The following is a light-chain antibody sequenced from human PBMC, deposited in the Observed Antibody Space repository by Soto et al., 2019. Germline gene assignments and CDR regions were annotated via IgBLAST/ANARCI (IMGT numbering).Light chain of an antibody. J-gene: IGKJ2*01. V-gene: IGKV1-39*01. CDR2: AAS. Sequence: DIQMTQSPSSLSASVGDRVTITCRASQSISSYLNWYQQKPGKAPKLLIYAASSLQSGVPSGFSGSGSGTDFTLTISCLQPEDFATYYCQQSYSTPYTFGQGTKLEIK. CDR1: QSISSY. CDR3: QQSYSTPYT.